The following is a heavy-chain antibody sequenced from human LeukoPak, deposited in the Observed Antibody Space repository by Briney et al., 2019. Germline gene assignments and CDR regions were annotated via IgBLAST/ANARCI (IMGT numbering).Heavy chain of an antibody. D-gene: IGHD3-3*01. Sequence: ASVKVSCKASGYTFTSFYMHWVRQAPGQGLEWMGWINPNSGGTNYAQEFQGWVTMTRDTSISTAYMELSRLRSDDTAVYYCARHVEYYDFWSGYYTGNYFDYWGQGTLVTVSS. CDR1: GYTFTSFY. CDR2: INPNSGGT. CDR3: ARHVEYYDFWSGYYTGNYFDY. J-gene: IGHJ4*02. V-gene: IGHV1-2*04.